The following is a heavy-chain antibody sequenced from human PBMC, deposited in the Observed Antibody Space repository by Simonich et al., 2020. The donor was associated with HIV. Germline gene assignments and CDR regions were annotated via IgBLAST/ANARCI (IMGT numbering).Heavy chain of an antibody. CDR2: INPHSGGT. CDR1: GYTFTDWN. CDR3: ATHGPGSFSSALDI. D-gene: IGHD6-6*01. V-gene: IGHV1-2*06. Sequence: QVQLVQSGAEVKKPGASVKVSCKASGYTFTDWNIHWVRQAPGQGLEGMGRINPHSGGTGYPQKFQGRVTMTRDTSISTAYMELSRLRSDDTAVYYCATHGPGSFSSALDIWGQGTRVTVSS. J-gene: IGHJ3*02.